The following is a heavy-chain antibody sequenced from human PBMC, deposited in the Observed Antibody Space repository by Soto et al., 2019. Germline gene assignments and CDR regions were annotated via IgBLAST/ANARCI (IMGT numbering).Heavy chain of an antibody. D-gene: IGHD3-10*01. V-gene: IGHV3-74*01. CDR3: ARVGYGSGSYHFDY. CDR2: INSDGSTT. CDR1: GFTFSSCW. J-gene: IGHJ4*02. Sequence: EVQLVESGGGLVQPGGSLRLSCAASGFTFSSCWMHWVRQAPGKGLVWVSRINSDGSTTTYTDSVKGRFTISRDNAKNTLCLQMNSRRAEYTAVYYCARVGYGSGSYHFDYWGQGTLVTVSS.